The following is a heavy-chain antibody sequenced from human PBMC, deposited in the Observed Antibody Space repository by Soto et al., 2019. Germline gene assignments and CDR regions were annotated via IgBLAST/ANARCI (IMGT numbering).Heavy chain of an antibody. V-gene: IGHV1-69*04. CDR1: GGTFSSYT. J-gene: IGHJ6*03. Sequence: GASVKVSCKASGGTFSSYTISWVRQAPGQGLEWMGRIIPILGIANYAQKFQGRVTITTDKSTSTAYMELSSLRSEDTAVYYCARDRVGYCTNGVCYRDYYYMDVWGKGTTVTVSS. CDR3: ARDRVGYCTNGVCYRDYYYMDV. D-gene: IGHD2-8*01. CDR2: IIPILGIA.